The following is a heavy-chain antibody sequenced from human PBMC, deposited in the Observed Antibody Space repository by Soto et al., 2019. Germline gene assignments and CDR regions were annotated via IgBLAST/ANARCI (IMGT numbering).Heavy chain of an antibody. CDR1: GFTFSSYG. J-gene: IGHJ4*02. V-gene: IGHV3-30*03. Sequence: ESGGGVVQPGRSLRLSCAASGFTFSSYGMHWDRQAPGEGLGWVAVISYDGNRKNYADSVKGRFTISRDFSKNTVDLHMNSLRVEDTAVYFCARKGYGGRWSLDYWGQGILVTVSS. CDR2: ISYDGNRK. CDR3: ARKGYGGRWSLDY. D-gene: IGHD6-13*01.